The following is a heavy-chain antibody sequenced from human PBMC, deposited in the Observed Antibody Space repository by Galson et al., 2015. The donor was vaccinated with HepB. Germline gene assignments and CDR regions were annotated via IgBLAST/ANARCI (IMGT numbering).Heavy chain of an antibody. CDR3: ATHYGSGSYYWFDP. CDR1: GYTLTELS. Sequence: SVKVSCKVSGYTLTELSMHWVRQAPGKGLEWMGGFDPEDVETIYAQKFKGRVTMTTDTSTSTAYMELRSLGSDDTAVYYCATHYGSGSYYWFDPWGQGTLVTVSS. J-gene: IGHJ5*02. D-gene: IGHD3-10*01. CDR2: FDPEDVET. V-gene: IGHV1-24*01.